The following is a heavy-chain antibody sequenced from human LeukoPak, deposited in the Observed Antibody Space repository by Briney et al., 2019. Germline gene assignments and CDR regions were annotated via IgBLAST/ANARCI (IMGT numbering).Heavy chain of an antibody. CDR3: ARQGHSSGWYENDY. D-gene: IGHD6-19*01. Sequence: GESLKISCKGSGYSFTSYWIGWGRQMPGKGLECMGIIYPGDSDTRYSPSFQGQVTISADKSISPAYLQWSSLKASDTDMYYCARQGHSSGWYENDYWGQGTLVTVSS. CDR2: IYPGDSDT. CDR1: GYSFTSYW. J-gene: IGHJ4*02. V-gene: IGHV5-51*01.